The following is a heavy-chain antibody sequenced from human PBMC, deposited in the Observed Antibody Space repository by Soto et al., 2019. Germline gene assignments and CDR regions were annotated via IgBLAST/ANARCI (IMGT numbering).Heavy chain of an antibody. D-gene: IGHD6-6*01. CDR1: GYSVTPYW. CDR2: IYPGDSDR. V-gene: IGHV5-51*01. J-gene: IGHJ1*01. CDR3: SKFKYSTSVRYLQH. Sequence: XESPRISCKASGYSVTPYWIGWVRQMPGKGLEWMGIIYPGDSDRRFSPSFQGQVTISADKSISTAYLQWTSLKASDTAIYYCSKFKYSTSVRYLQHWGQGTPVTVSS.